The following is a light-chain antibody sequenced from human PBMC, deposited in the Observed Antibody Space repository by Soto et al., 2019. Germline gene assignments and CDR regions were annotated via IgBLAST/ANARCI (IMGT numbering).Light chain of an antibody. J-gene: IGLJ2*01. V-gene: IGLV2-14*01. CDR3: SSYTRNSTLV. CDR2: EVS. Sequence: QSVLTQPASVSGSPGQSITISCTGTSSDVGGYNYVSWYQQHPGKAPKLMIYEVSNRPSGVSNRFSGSKSGKTASLTISGLQAEDEADYYCSSYTRNSTLVFGGGTKLTVL. CDR1: SSDVGGYNY.